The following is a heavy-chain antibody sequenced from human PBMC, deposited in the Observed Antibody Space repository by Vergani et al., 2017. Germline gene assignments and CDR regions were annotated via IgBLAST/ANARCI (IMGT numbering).Heavy chain of an antibody. J-gene: IGHJ3*02. CDR3: ARQFWVSQGVGAFET. CDR2: VFHIGSA. V-gene: IGHV4-38-2*02. CDR1: GHSISRGYY. Sequence: QVQLQESGPGLVKPSETLSLTCSVSGHSISRGYYWGWIRQPPGKGLEWIATVFHIGSAYYNPSLRRRVTISVETSKNPFALRLTTLTAADTAVYYCARQFWVSQGVGAFETWGRGTEVSVSS. D-gene: IGHD3-16*01.